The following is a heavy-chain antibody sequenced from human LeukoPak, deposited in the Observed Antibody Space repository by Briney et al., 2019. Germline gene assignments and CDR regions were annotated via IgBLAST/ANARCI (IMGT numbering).Heavy chain of an antibody. CDR2: IYYSGST. Sequence: SETLSLTCTVSGGSISSSSYYWGWIRQPPGKGLEWIGSIYYSGSTYYNPSLKSRVTISVDTSKNQFSLKLSSVTAADTAVYYCARDSGSFPSYYFDYWGQGTLVTVSS. CDR1: GGSISSSSYY. D-gene: IGHD1-26*01. J-gene: IGHJ4*02. CDR3: ARDSGSFPSYYFDY. V-gene: IGHV4-39*02.